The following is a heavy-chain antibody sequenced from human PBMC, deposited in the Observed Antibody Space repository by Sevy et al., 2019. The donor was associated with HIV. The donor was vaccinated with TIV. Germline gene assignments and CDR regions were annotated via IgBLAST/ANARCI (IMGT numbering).Heavy chain of an antibody. D-gene: IGHD1-26*01. CDR1: GFTFSYYG. CDR2: ISHDGINE. CDR3: ANAYSGSYSHSYLYALDV. J-gene: IGHJ6*02. Sequence: GGSLRLSCIGSGFTFSYYGIHWVGQSPGKGLDWVALISHDGINEYYADSVKGRFTISRDNSKNTVYLEMNSLRYEDTAIYFCANAYSGSYSHSYLYALDVWGQGTTVTVSS. V-gene: IGHV3-30*18.